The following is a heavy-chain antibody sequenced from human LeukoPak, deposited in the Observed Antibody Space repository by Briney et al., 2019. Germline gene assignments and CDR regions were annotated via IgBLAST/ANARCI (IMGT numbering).Heavy chain of an antibody. Sequence: GASVRVSCKASGYTFTGYYMHWVRQAPAQGREWMGRLNPNSGGTNYAQKFKGRVTMTRDTSISTAYMERSRLRSDDTAVYYCASGGNSGYWGQGTLVTVSS. CDR1: GYTFTGYY. V-gene: IGHV1-2*06. D-gene: IGHD4-23*01. CDR2: LNPNSGGT. CDR3: ASGGNSGY. J-gene: IGHJ4*02.